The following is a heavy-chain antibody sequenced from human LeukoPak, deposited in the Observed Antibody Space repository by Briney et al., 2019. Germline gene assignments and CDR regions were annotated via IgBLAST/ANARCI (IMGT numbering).Heavy chain of an antibody. CDR1: GGSISSSSYY. D-gene: IGHD5-24*01. J-gene: IGHJ4*02. V-gene: IGHV4-39*01. CDR2: IYYSGST. Sequence: SETLSLTCTVSGGSISSSSYYWGGIRQPPGKGLEWIGSIYYSGSTYYNPSLKSRVTISVGTSKNQFSLKLSSVTAADTAVYYCARLFRHVATINYWGQGTLVTVSS. CDR3: ARLFRHVATINY.